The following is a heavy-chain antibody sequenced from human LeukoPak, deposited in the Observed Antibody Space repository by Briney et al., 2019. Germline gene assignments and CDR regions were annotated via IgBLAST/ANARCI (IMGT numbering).Heavy chain of an antibody. CDR3: ARGHLGLSP. J-gene: IGHJ5*02. V-gene: IGHV4-59*01. CDR2: FHNSRTT. D-gene: IGHD3-10*01. CDR1: GGSISGYS. Sequence: SETLSLTCTVSGGSISGYSWTWVRQPPGQGLEWIGYFHNSRTTSYNPSLTGRVIISVDTAMDQISLKLNSVTAADTAVYYCARGHLGLSPWGQGTLVTVSS.